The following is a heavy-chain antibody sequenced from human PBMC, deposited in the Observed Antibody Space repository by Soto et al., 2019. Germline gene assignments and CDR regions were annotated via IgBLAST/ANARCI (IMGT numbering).Heavy chain of an antibody. CDR1: GFTFSSYA. Sequence: QVQLVESGGGVVQPGRSLRLSCAASGFTFSSYAMHWVRQAPGKGLEWVAVISYDGSNKYYADSVKGRFTISRDNSKNPLYLQMNSLRAEDTAVYYCARERAPLIVLMVYALDYWGQGTLVTVSS. D-gene: IGHD2-8*01. J-gene: IGHJ4*02. V-gene: IGHV3-30-3*01. CDR2: ISYDGSNK. CDR3: ARERAPLIVLMVYALDY.